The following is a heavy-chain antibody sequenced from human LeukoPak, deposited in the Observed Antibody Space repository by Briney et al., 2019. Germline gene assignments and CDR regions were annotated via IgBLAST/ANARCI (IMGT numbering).Heavy chain of an antibody. CDR3: ARGGYYDSPNWFDP. D-gene: IGHD3-22*01. CDR2: IYYSGST. V-gene: IGHV4-61*01. CDR1: GGSISSSSYY. Sequence: SETLSLTCTVSGGSISSSSYYWSWIRQPPGKGLEWIGYIYYSGSTNYNPSLKSRVTISVDTSKNQFSLKLSSVTAADTAVYYCARGGYYDSPNWFDPWGQGTLVTVSS. J-gene: IGHJ5*02.